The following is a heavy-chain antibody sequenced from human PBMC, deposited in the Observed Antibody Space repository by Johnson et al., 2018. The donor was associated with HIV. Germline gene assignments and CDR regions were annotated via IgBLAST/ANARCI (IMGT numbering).Heavy chain of an antibody. D-gene: IGHD3-10*01. J-gene: IGHJ3*02. CDR2: ISGSGGST. CDR3: AKDLWEYYYGSGRDGAFDI. CDR1: GFTFSSYA. V-gene: IGHV3-23*04. Sequence: VQLVESGGGVVQPGRSLRLSCAASGFTFSSYAMHWVRQAPGKGLEWVSTISGSGGSTYYADSVKGQFTISRDNSKNTLYLQMNSLRAEDTAVYYCAKDLWEYYYGSGRDGAFDIWGQGTMVTVSS.